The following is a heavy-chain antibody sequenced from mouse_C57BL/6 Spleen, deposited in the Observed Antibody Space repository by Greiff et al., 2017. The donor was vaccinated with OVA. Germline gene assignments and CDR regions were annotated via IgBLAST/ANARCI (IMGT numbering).Heavy chain of an antibody. CDR2: ISDGGSYT. Sequence: EVHLVESGGGLVKPGGSLKLSCAASGFTFSSYAMSWVRQTPEKRLEWVATISDGGSYTYYPANVKGRFPISRDNAKNNLYLQMSHLKSEDTAMYYCAREPIYYGKRAVDYWGQGTSVTVAS. CDR3: AREPIYYGKRAVDY. J-gene: IGHJ4*01. V-gene: IGHV5-4*01. D-gene: IGHD2-1*01. CDR1: GFTFSSYA.